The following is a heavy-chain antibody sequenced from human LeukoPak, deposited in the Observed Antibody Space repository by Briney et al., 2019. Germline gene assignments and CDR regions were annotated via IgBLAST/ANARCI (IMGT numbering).Heavy chain of an antibody. Sequence: GGSLRLSCAASGFSFSDTWMNWVRQAPGKGLEWVSGISGSGGSTYYADSVKGRFTISRDNSKNTLYLQMNSLRAEDTAVYYCAKDPSDDYGDPNFDYWGQGTLVTVSS. CDR1: GFSFSDTW. CDR3: AKDPSDDYGDPNFDY. J-gene: IGHJ4*02. CDR2: ISGSGGST. V-gene: IGHV3-23*01. D-gene: IGHD4-17*01.